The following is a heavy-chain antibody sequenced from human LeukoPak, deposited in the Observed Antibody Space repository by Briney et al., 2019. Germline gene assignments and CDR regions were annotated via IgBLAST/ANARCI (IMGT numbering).Heavy chain of an antibody. CDR1: GFTFSTYV. D-gene: IGHD6-19*01. V-gene: IGHV3-33*01. CDR3: AREYSSGRFDY. Sequence: PGGSLRLSCAASGFTFSTYVIHWVRQAPGKGLEWVAAIWYDSSNKYYADSVKGRFTISRDNSKNTLYLQMNNLRAEDTAVYYCAREYSSGRFDYWGQGTLVTVSS. J-gene: IGHJ4*02. CDR2: IWYDSSNK.